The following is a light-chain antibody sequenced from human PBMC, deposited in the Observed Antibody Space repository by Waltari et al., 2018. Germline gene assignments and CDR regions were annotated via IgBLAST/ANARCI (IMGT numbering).Light chain of an antibody. CDR2: WAS. Sequence: DIVMTQSPDSLAVSLGERATINCKSSQSLFYSSDNKDYLGWYQQRPGQPPKLLIYWASTRESGVPDRFSGSGSGTDFTLKISRVEAEDVGIYYCMQGLHLPYTFGQGTRLEIK. V-gene: IGKV4-1*01. J-gene: IGKJ2*01. CDR3: MQGLHLPYT. CDR1: QSLFYSSDNKDY.